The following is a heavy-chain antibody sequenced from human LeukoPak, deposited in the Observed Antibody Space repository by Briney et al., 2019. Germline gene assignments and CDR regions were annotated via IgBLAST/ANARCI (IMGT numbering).Heavy chain of an antibody. CDR3: ARHAGSITPYYFDY. D-gene: IGHD3-10*01. Sequence: SETLSLTCTVSGGSISSYYWSWIRQPPGKDLEWIGYIYYSGSTNYNPSLKSRVTISVDTSKNQFSLKLSSVTAADTAVYYCARHAGSITPYYFDYWGQGTLVTVSS. V-gene: IGHV4-59*08. CDR1: GGSISSYY. CDR2: IYYSGST. J-gene: IGHJ4*02.